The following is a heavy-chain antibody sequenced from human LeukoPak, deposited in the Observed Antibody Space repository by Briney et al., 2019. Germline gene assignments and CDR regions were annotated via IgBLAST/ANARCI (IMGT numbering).Heavy chain of an antibody. CDR3: ARDPDSGPDL. J-gene: IGHJ5*02. V-gene: IGHV1-2*02. D-gene: IGHD2-15*01. CDR1: GYNFAHYH. CDR2: LNPNTGDT. Sequence: ASVKVSCKASGYNFAHYHTHWVRQAPGQGLEGMGSLNPNTGDTLLAQKFQGRVTMTRDTSITVGYMELSSLTFDDTGVYYCARDPDSGPDLWGQGTLVTVAS.